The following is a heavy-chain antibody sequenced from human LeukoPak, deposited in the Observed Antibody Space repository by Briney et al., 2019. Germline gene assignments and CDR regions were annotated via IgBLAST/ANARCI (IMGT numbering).Heavy chain of an antibody. V-gene: IGHV3-30*03. CDR3: ASGRQLGY. J-gene: IGHJ4*02. CDR2: ISYDGSNK. CDR1: GFTFSSYG. D-gene: IGHD3-16*01. Sequence: GGSLRLSCAASGFTFSSYGMHWVRQAPGKGLEWVAVISYDGSNKYYADSVKGRFIISRDNSKNTLYLQMNSLRAEDTALYYCASGRQLGYWGQGTLVTVSS.